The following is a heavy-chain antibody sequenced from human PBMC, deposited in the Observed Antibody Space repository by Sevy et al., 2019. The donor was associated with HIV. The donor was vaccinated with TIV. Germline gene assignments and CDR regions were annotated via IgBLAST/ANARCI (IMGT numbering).Heavy chain of an antibody. CDR2: INPNSGGT. Sequence: ASVKVSCKASGYTFTGYYMHWVRQAPGQGLEWMGWINPNSGGTNYAQKFQGRVTMTRDTSISTAYMELSRLRSDDTAVYYCARDLSDDYVWGSYHDYWGQGTLVTVSS. D-gene: IGHD3-16*02. CDR3: ARDLSDDYVWGSYHDY. J-gene: IGHJ4*02. V-gene: IGHV1-2*02. CDR1: GYTFTGYY.